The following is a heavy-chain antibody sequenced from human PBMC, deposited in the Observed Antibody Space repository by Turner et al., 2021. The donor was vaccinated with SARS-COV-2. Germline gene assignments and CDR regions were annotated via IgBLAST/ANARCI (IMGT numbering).Heavy chain of an antibody. J-gene: IGHJ1*01. CDR1: GFTFDDYA. D-gene: IGHD6-13*01. Sequence: EVQLVESGGGLVQPGRSLRLSCAASGFTFDDYAMHWVRQAPGKGLEWFSGITWNSGSIGYADSVKGRFTISRDNAKNSLYLQMNSLRAEDTSLYYCAKVPGPRLAWPAARYFHHWGQGTLVTVSS. CDR3: AKVPGPRLAWPAARYFHH. V-gene: IGHV3-9*01. CDR2: ITWNSGSI.